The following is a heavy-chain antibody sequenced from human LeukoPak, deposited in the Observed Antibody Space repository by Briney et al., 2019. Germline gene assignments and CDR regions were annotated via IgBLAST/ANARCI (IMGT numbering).Heavy chain of an antibody. CDR2: IYTSGST. Sequence: PSETLSLTCTVSGGSISSYYWSWIRQPAGKGLEWIGRIYTSGSTNYNPSLKSRVTMSVDTSKNQFSLKLSSVTAADTAVYYCARDGYYYGSGSPPGAFDIWGQGTMVTVSS. V-gene: IGHV4-4*07. D-gene: IGHD3-10*01. J-gene: IGHJ3*02. CDR3: ARDGYYYGSGSPPGAFDI. CDR1: GGSISSYY.